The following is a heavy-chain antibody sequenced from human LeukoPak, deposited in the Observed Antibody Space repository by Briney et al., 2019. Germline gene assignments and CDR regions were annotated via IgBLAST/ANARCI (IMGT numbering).Heavy chain of an antibody. J-gene: IGHJ4*02. CDR1: GGSISSYY. Sequence: PSETLSLTCTVSGGSISSYYRSWIRQPPGKGLEWIGYIYYSGSTNYNPSLKSRVTISVDTSKNQFSLKLSSVTAADTAVYYCARVSASTFGYDYWGQGTLVTVSS. CDR2: IYYSGST. CDR3: ARVSASTFGYDY. D-gene: IGHD2-2*01. V-gene: IGHV4-59*01.